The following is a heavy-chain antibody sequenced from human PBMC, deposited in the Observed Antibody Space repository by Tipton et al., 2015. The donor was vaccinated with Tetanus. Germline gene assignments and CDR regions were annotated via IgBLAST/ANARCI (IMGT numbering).Heavy chain of an antibody. CDR1: GFTFSNYA. D-gene: IGHD3-10*01. V-gene: IGHV3-23*01. Sequence: SLRLSCAASGFTFSNYAMAWVRQAPGRGLEWVSGISVRGSHTYYADPVKGRFSISRDNSKNTVYLQMNSLRDEDTAVYYCAKDPASRGWFAPGGQGPLVGVS. CDR3: AKDPASRGWFAP. J-gene: IGHJ5*02. CDR2: ISVRGSHT.